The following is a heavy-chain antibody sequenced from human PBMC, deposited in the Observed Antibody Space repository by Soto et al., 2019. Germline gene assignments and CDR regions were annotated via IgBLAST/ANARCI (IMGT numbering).Heavy chain of an antibody. V-gene: IGHV3-23*01. CDR3: AKLTYPSDSTGYYYERVSGWIDS. Sequence: EVQLLESGGGLIQPGGSLRLSCAASGFMFSSYAMSWVRQAPGKGLEWVSSISASGGTANLAESVEGRCTIPRDNSKSTLYLQMNSLRAEDTAVYYCAKLTYPSDSTGYYYERVSGWIDSWGQGTLVTVSS. CDR2: ISASGGTA. D-gene: IGHD3-22*01. J-gene: IGHJ5*01. CDR1: GFMFSSYA.